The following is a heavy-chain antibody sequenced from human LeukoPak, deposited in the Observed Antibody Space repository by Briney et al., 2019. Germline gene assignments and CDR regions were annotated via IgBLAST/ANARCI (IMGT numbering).Heavy chain of an antibody. D-gene: IGHD2-21*02. CDR2: IYPGDSDT. J-gene: IGHJ4*02. CDR3: ARAVQVTPGGLFDY. CDR1: GYSLTSYW. Sequence: GESLKIACKGSGYSLTSYWIDWVRQMPGKGLEWMVIIYPGDSDTRYSPSFQGQVTISADKSISTAYLQWSSLKASDTAMYYCARAVQVTPGGLFDYWRQGTLVAVSS. V-gene: IGHV5-51*01.